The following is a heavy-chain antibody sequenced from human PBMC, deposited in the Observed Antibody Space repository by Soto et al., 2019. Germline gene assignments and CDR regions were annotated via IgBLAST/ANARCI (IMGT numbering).Heavy chain of an antibody. CDR2: INPNSGGT. V-gene: IGHV1-2*04. J-gene: IGHJ6*02. CDR1: GYTFTGYY. CDR3: ARDRYGDYAYYGMDV. D-gene: IGHD4-17*01. Sequence: ASVKVSCKASGYTFTGYYMHWVRQAPGQGLEWMGWINPNSGGTNYAQKFQGWVTMTRDTSISTAYMELSRLRSDDTAVYYCARDRYGDYAYYGMDVWGQGTTVTVSS.